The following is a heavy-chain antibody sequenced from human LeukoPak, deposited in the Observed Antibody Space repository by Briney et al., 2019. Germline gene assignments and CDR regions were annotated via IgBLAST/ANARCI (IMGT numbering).Heavy chain of an antibody. CDR1: GYTFTNYD. V-gene: IGHV1-8*01. D-gene: IGHD5-12*01. CDR2: MNPNSGNT. J-gene: IGHJ4*02. CDR3: ARGRRYSGYDAFGY. Sequence: ASVKVSCKVSGYTFTNYDINWVRQATGQGLEWMGWMNPNSGNTGYAQKFKGRVTMTRNTSISTAYMELSSLRSEDTAVYYCARGRRYSGYDAFGYWGQGTLVTVSS.